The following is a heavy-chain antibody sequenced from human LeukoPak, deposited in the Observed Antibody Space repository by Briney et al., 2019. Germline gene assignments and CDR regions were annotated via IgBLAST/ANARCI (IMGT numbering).Heavy chain of an antibody. V-gene: IGHV4-39*01. CDR2: IYYSGST. D-gene: IGHD3-3*01. CDR3: ASLRFLEWLWDY. Sequence: SETLSLTCTVSGGSISSSSYYWGWIRQPPGKGLEWIGSIYYSGSTYYNPSLKSRVTTSVATSKIQFSLKLSSVTAADAAVYYGASLRFLEWLWDYWGQGTLVTVSS. CDR1: GGSISSSSYY. J-gene: IGHJ4*02.